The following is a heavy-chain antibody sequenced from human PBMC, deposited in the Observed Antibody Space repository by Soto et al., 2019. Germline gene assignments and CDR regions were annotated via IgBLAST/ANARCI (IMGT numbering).Heavy chain of an antibody. D-gene: IGHD1-26*01. J-gene: IGHJ6*02. CDR3: ARDQGATTPNYYYYGMDV. V-gene: IGHV3-53*01. Sequence: PEGSLRLSCAASGFTVSSNYMSWVRQAPGKGLEWVSVIYSGGSTYYADSVKGRFTISRDNSKNTLYLQMNSLRAEDTAVYYCARDQGATTPNYYYYGMDVWGQGTTVTVSS. CDR2: IYSGGST. CDR1: GFTVSSNY.